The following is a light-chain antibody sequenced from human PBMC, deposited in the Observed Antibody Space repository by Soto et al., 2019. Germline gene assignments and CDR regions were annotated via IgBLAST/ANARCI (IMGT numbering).Light chain of an antibody. CDR1: LSVSSN. J-gene: IGKJ5*01. CDR2: GAS. Sequence: EIMMTQSPATLSVSPGERATLSCRASLSVSSNLAWYQQKPGQAPRLLIYGASPRATGIPARFSGSGSGTEFTLIISSLQSEDFAVYYCQQYSDWPPITVGQGTRLEI. V-gene: IGKV3-15*01. CDR3: QQYSDWPPIT.